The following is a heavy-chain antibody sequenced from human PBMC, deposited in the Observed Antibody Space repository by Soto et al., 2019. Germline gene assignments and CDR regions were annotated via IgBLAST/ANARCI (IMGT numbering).Heavy chain of an antibody. CDR3: AHGYYDYIWGSYRLYYFDY. V-gene: IGHV2-5*02. Sequence: QITLKESGPTLVKPTQTLTLTCTFSGFSLSTSGVGVGWIRQPPGKALEWLALIYWDDDKRYSPSLKSRLTTTKDTSKNQVVLTMTNMDPVDTATYYCAHGYYDYIWGSYRLYYFDYWGQGTLVTVSS. CDR1: GFSLSTSGVG. D-gene: IGHD3-16*02. CDR2: IYWDDDK. J-gene: IGHJ4*02.